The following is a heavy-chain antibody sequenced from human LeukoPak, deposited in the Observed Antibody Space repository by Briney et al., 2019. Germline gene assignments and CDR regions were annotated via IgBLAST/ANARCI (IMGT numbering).Heavy chain of an antibody. D-gene: IGHD4-23*01. Sequence: SETLSLTCTVSGGSISSYYWSWIRQPPGKGLEWIGYIYYSVSTNYNPSLKSRVTISVDTSKNQFSLKLSSVTAADTAVYYCARGDDYGGNSFDYWGQGTLVTVSS. V-gene: IGHV4-59*01. J-gene: IGHJ4*02. CDR3: ARGDDYGGNSFDY. CDR2: IYYSVST. CDR1: GGSISSYY.